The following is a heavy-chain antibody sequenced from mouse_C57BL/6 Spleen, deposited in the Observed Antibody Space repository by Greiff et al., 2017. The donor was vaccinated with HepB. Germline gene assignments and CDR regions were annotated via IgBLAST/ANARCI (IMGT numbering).Heavy chain of an antibody. J-gene: IGHJ4*01. CDR2: IDPEDGDT. D-gene: IGHD2-4*01. CDR3: ARVSYYYVMDY. V-gene: IGHV14-2*01. CDR1: GFKIKDYY. Sequence: VQLKQSGAELVKPGASVKLSCTASGFKIKDYYMHWVKQRTEQGLAWIGRIDPEDGDTKYAPNFQGKATITADTSSNTAYLQLSSLTSEDTAVYYWARVSYYYVMDYWGQGTSATVSS.